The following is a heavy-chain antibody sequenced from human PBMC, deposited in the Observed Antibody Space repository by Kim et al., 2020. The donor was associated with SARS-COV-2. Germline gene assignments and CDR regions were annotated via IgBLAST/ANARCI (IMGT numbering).Heavy chain of an antibody. CDR1: GFTFRDYN. CDR3: ALMEDGGRVPLDY. V-gene: IGHV3-30*03. Sequence: GGSLRLSCAVSGFTFRDYNMHWVRQAPGKGLEWVGVISYDGNTKHYGDSVKGRFNISRDNSKNTLFLQMDDLRTEDTALYFCALMEDGGRVPLDYWGQGTLVSVSS. J-gene: IGHJ4*02. D-gene: IGHD4-17*01. CDR2: ISYDGNTK.